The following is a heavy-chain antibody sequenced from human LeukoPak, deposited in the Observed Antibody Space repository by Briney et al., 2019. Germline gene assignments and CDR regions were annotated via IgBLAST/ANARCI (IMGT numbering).Heavy chain of an antibody. CDR3: ARVQVYGEPNFDY. J-gene: IGHJ4*02. D-gene: IGHD4-17*01. CDR2: INHSGST. Sequence: PSETLSLTCAVYGGSFSCYYWSWIRQPPGKGLEWIGEINHSGSTNYNPSLKSRVTISVDTSKNQFSLKLSSVTAADTAVYYCARVQVYGEPNFDYWGQGTLVTVSS. CDR1: GGSFSCYY. V-gene: IGHV4-34*01.